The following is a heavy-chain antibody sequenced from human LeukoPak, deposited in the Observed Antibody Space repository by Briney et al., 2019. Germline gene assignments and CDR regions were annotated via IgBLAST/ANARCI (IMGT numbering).Heavy chain of an antibody. D-gene: IGHD2/OR15-2a*01. V-gene: IGHV4-59*08. CDR3: ARHPFSNPFDF. J-gene: IGHJ4*02. CDR1: GGSISSHQ. Sequence: PSETLSLTCTVSGGSISSHQWSWIRQPPGKGLEWIGYVYHTGNTDYNPSLRSRVTISLDTSKSHFTLSLSSATAADTAVYFCARHPFSNPFDFWGRGTLVTVSS. CDR2: VYHTGNT.